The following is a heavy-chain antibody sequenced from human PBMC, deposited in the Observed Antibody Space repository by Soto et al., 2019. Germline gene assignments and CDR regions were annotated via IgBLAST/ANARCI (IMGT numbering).Heavy chain of an antibody. V-gene: IGHV4-30-2*01. CDR3: ARVPYP. Sequence: QLQLQESGSGLVKPSQTLSLTCAVSGGSISSGGYSWSWIRQPPGKGLEWIAYIYHGGSTYYNPSRKSRVTISVDRSKNQLSLMLSSMTAADTAVYYCARVPYPWGQGTLVTVSS. CDR2: IYHGGST. J-gene: IGHJ5*02. CDR1: GGSISSGGYS.